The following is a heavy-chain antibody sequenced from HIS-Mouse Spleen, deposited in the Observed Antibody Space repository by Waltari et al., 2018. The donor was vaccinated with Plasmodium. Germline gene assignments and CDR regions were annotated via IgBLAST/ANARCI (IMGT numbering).Heavy chain of an antibody. D-gene: IGHD6-13*01. J-gene: IGHJ4*02. V-gene: IGHV1-2*02. CDR3: AKDLAAAGHFDD. CDR2: INPSSGGT. CDR1: GYTFPGYY. Sequence: QVQLVQSGAEVKKPGASVKVSCKASGYTFPGYYMHWVRQAPGQGLEWMGWINPSSGGTNYEQKFQGRVTRTSDTSIRNAYMELSRLRSDDTAVYYCAKDLAAAGHFDDWGQGTLVTVSS.